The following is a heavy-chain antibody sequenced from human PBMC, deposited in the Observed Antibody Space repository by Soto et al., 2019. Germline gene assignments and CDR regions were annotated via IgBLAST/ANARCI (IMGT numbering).Heavy chain of an antibody. V-gene: IGHV3-7*04. CDR3: GRGDGVVAVAFDI. CDR1: GFTFSSYW. D-gene: IGHD3-3*01. Sequence: EVQLVESGGGLVQPGGSLRLSCAASGFTFSSYWMSWVRQAPGKGLEWVANIKQDGSEKYYVDSVKGRFTISRDNGKNSLYLQMNSLRAEDTAVYYCGRGDGVVAVAFDIWGQGTMVTVSS. CDR2: IKQDGSEK. J-gene: IGHJ3*02.